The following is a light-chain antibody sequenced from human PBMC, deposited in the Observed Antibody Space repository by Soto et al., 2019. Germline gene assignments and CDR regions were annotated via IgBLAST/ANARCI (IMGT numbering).Light chain of an antibody. Sequence: EMVLTQSPATLSVSPGERATLSCRASQSVSSNLAWYHQKPGQDPRLLIYGASTRATGIPARFSGSGSWTEFTITISSLQSADFAVYYCQQYNNWPPWTFGQGTKVEIK. CDR3: QQYNNWPPWT. CDR1: QSVSSN. V-gene: IGKV3-15*01. CDR2: GAS. J-gene: IGKJ1*01.